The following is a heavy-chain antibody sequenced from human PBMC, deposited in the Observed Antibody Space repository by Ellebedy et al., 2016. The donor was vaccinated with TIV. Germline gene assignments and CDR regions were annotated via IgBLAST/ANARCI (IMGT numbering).Heavy chain of an antibody. J-gene: IGHJ6*02. D-gene: IGHD6-13*01. CDR1: GFTFSSYS. CDR2: ISSSSSYI. Sequence: PGGSLRLSCAASGFTFSSYSMNWVRQAPGKGLEWVSSISSSSSYIYYADSVKGRFTISRDNAKNSLYLQMNSLRAEDTAVYYCAREDSSSFWYYGMDVWGQGTTVTVSS. V-gene: IGHV3-21*01. CDR3: AREDSSSFWYYGMDV.